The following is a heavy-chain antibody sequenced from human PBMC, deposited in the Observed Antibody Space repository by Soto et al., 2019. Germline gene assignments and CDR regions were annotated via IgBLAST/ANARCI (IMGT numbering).Heavy chain of an antibody. Sequence: GESLKISCKGSGYSFTSYWIGWVRQMPGKGLEWMGIIYPGDSDTRYSPSFQGQVTISADKSISTAYLQWSSLKASDTAMYYCARAPSYYYDSSGYNDDWGQGTLVTVSS. J-gene: IGHJ4*02. D-gene: IGHD3-22*01. CDR1: GYSFTSYW. V-gene: IGHV5-51*01. CDR2: IYPGDSDT. CDR3: ARAPSYYYDSSGYNDD.